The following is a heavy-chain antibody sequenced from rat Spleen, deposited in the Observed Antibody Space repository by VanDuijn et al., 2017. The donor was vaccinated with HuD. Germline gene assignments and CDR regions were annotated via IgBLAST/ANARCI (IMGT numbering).Heavy chain of an antibody. CDR1: GFTFSDYY. V-gene: IGHV5-29*01. CDR3: ASRTGNWFAY. D-gene: IGHD5-1*01. J-gene: IGHJ3*01. Sequence: EVQLVESDGDLVQPGRSLTVSCAVSGFTFSDYYMAWVRQDPTMGLEWVATISYDGGRTNYRNSVKGRFTISRDNARSVLDLEMDSLRSEDTATYYCASRTGNWFAYWGQGTLVTVSS. CDR2: ISYDGGRT.